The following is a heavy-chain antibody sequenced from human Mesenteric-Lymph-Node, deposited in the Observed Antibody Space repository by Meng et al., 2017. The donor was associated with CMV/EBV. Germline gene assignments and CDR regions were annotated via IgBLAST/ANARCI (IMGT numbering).Heavy chain of an antibody. D-gene: IGHD7-27*01. CDR3: VRGDWGSGS. V-gene: IGHV3-11*04. J-gene: IGHJ4*02. Sequence: GESLKIACAASGFTFSEYYMSWIRQAPGKGLEWVSYSSSSGSTIYYADSVKGRFTISRDSAKNSLYLQMNSLRAEDTAVYYCVRGDWGSGSWGQGTLVTVSS. CDR1: GFTFSEYY. CDR2: SSSSGSTI.